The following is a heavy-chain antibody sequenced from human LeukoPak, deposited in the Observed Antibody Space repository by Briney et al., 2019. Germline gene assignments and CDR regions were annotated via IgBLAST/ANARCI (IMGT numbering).Heavy chain of an antibody. J-gene: IGHJ4*02. CDR2: IYYSGST. CDR3: ARDSGSYQSPFDY. CDR1: GGSISSYY. V-gene: IGHV4-59*01. Sequence: SETLSLTCTVSGGSISSYYWSWIRQPPEKGLEWIGYIYYSGSTNYNPSLKSRVTISVDTSKNQFSLKLSSVTAADTAVYYCARDSGSYQSPFDYWGQGTLVTVSS. D-gene: IGHD1-26*01.